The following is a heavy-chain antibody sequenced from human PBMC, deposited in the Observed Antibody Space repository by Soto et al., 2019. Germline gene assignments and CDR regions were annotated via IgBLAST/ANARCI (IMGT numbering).Heavy chain of an antibody. Sequence: SETLSLTCAVYGGSFSGYYWSWIRQPPGKGLEWIGEINHSGSTNYNPSLKSRVTISVDTSKNQFSLKLSSVTAADTAVYYCARGRGGWYTYYYYYYGMDVWGQGTTVTV. CDR3: ARGRGGWYTYYYYYYGMDV. CDR2: INHSGST. V-gene: IGHV4-34*01. J-gene: IGHJ6*02. D-gene: IGHD6-19*01. CDR1: GGSFSGYY.